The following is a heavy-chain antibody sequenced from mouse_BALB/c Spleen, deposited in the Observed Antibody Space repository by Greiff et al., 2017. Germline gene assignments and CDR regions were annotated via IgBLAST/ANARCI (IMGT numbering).Heavy chain of an antibody. J-gene: IGHJ4*01. CDR3: AREGNYAMDY. CDR1: GFTFSSYA. Sequence: DVMLVESGGGLVKPGGSLKLSCAASGFTFSSYAMSWVRQSPEKRLEWVAEISSGGSYTYYPDTVTGRFTISRDNAKNTLYLEMSSLRSEDTAMYYCAREGNYAMDYWGQGTSVTVSS. CDR2: ISSGGSYT. D-gene: IGHD2-14*01. V-gene: IGHV5-9-4*01.